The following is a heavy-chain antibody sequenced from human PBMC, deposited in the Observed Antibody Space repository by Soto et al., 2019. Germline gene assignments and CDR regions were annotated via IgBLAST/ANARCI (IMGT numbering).Heavy chain of an antibody. J-gene: IGHJ4*02. CDR3: ARDTTYYYDSSGYYYAH. D-gene: IGHD3-22*01. CDR2: ISSSSSTI. Sequence: GGSRRLSCAASGFTFSSYSMNWVRQAPGKVLEWVSYISSSSSTIYYADSVKGRFTISRDNAKNSLYLQMNSLRDEDTAVYYCARDTTYYYDSSGYYYAHWGQGTLVTVSS. V-gene: IGHV3-48*02. CDR1: GFTFSSYS.